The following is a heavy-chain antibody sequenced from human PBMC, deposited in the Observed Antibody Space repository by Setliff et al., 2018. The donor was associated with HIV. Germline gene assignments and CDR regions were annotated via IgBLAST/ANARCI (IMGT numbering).Heavy chain of an antibody. CDR2: LSRGGDNT. CDR1: GFTVSTYS. CDR3: VKPYTGYYYDGSVYDDF. V-gene: IGHV3-64D*09. J-gene: IGHJ4*02. D-gene: IGHD3-22*01. Sequence: PGGSLRLSCLVSGFTVSTYSLNWARQAPGKRPEYVAALSRGGDNTKYADSVKGRFIISRDTSKNKLYLQMSSLRPDDTAIYYCVKPYTGYYYDGSVYDDFWGQGTLVTVSS.